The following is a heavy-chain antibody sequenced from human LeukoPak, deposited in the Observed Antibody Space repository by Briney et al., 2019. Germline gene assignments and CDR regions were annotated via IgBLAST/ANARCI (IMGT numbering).Heavy chain of an antibody. CDR1: GFTLSSYG. CDR3: ASHRGSCSVTTCYDWYYQH. D-gene: IGHD2-2*01. Sequence: GGSLRLSCAASGFTLSSYGMHWVRQAPGKGLEWVAITWDDGSNKYYADSVKGRFTISRDNSKTTLYLQMNSLRAEDTAVYYCASHRGSCSVTTCYDWYYQHWGQGTLVSVSS. J-gene: IGHJ1*01. V-gene: IGHV3-33*03. CDR2: TWDDGSNK.